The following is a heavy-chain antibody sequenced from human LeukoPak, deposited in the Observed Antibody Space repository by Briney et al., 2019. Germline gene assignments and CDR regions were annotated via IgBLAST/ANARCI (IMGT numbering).Heavy chain of an antibody. CDR3: ARARLGGIAARPDFQH. CDR2: ISSSSSYI. D-gene: IGHD6-6*01. Sequence: GGSLRLSCAASGFTFSSYSMNWVRQAPGKGLEWVSSISSSSSYIYYADSVKGRFTISRGNAKNSLYLQMNSLRAEDTAVYYCARARLGGIAARPDFQHWGQGTLVTVSS. CDR1: GFTFSSYS. V-gene: IGHV3-21*01. J-gene: IGHJ1*01.